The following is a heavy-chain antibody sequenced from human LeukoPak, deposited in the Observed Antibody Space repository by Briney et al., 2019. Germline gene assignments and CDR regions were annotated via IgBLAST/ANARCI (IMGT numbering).Heavy chain of an antibody. D-gene: IGHD2-21*01. CDR3: ARTAYYPNDY. CDR1: GFTFSNAW. Sequence: GSLRLSCAGSGFTFSNAWMNWVRQPPGKGLEWIGEINHSGSTNYNPSLKSRVTISVDTSKNQFSLKLSSVTAADTAVYYCARTAYYPNDYWGQGTLVTVSS. CDR2: INHSGST. V-gene: IGHV4-34*01. J-gene: IGHJ4*02.